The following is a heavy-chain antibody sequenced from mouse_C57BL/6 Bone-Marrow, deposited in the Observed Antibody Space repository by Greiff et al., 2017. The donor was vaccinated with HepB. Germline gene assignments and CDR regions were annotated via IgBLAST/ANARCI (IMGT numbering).Heavy chain of an antibody. Sequence: EVQLEESGAGLVKPGASLKLSCTASGFTFSSYSMSWVRQTPEKRLEWVGTISGGGGDTYYPDRVKARSTITRDNATNTLYLQIRSLRSEDTALYYCARHPYYYGSSNWYFDVWGTGTTVTVSS. CDR1: GFTFSSYS. J-gene: IGHJ1*03. V-gene: IGHV5-9*01. CDR3: ARHPYYYGSSNWYFDV. CDR2: ISGGGGDT. D-gene: IGHD1-1*01.